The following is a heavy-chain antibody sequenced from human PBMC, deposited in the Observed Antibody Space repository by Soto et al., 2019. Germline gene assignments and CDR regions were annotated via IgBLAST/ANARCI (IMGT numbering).Heavy chain of an antibody. CDR2: IKQDGSEK. D-gene: IGHD6-19*01. CDR3: ARDNSSGWHDAFDI. V-gene: IGHV3-7*03. Sequence: GGSLRLSCAASGFTFSSYWMSWVRQAPGKGLEWVANIKQDGSEKYYVDSVKGRFTISRDNAKNSLYLQMNSLRAEDTAMYYCARDNSSGWHDAFDIWGQGTMVTVSS. J-gene: IGHJ3*02. CDR1: GFTFSSYW.